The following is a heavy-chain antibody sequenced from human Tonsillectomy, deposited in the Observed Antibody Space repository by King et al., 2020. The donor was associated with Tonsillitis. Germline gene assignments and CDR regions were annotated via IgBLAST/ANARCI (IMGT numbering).Heavy chain of an antibody. CDR1: GFTFSRYT. J-gene: IGHJ4*02. D-gene: IGHD6-13*01. CDR3: ARDFTPNIAIPGNAYFDY. CDR2: ISSSGRTI. V-gene: IGHV3-48*04. Sequence: DVQLVESGGGLVQPGGSLRLSCAASGFTFSRYTMNWVRQAPGKGLEWVSDISSSGRTIYYADSVKGRFTISRDNAKNSLYLEMNSLRAEDTAVYYCARDFTPNIAIPGNAYFDYWGQGTLVTVSS.